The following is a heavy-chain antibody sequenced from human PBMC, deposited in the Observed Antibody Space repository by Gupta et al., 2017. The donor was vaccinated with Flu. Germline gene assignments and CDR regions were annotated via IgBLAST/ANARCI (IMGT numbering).Heavy chain of an antibody. D-gene: IGHD1-1*01. CDR2: IRSKAYGGTT. CDR3: TRLTGTGTFDI. J-gene: IGHJ3*02. V-gene: IGHV3-49*04. CDR1: GFPFGDFA. Sequence: EVQLVESGGGLVQPGRSLRLSCTASGFPFGDFAMTWVRQAPGKGLEWVGFIRSKAYGGTTDYAASVKGRFTISRDDSKRIAYLQMNSLKTEDTAVYYCTRLTGTGTFDIWGQGTMVTVSS.